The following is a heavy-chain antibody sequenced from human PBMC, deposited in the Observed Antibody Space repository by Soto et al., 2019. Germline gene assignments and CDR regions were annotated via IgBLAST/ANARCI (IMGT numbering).Heavy chain of an antibody. CDR2: IYYSGST. Sequence: QVQLQESGPGLVKPSQTLSLTCTVSGGSISSGSFYWSWIRQHPGKGLECIGYIYYSGSTYYNPSLKSRVTISVDTSENQFSLKLSSVTAADTSVYYCARYGSGSYYPTTFDYWGQGTLVTVSS. D-gene: IGHD3-10*01. J-gene: IGHJ4*02. CDR3: ARYGSGSYYPTTFDY. CDR1: GGSISSGSFY. V-gene: IGHV4-31*03.